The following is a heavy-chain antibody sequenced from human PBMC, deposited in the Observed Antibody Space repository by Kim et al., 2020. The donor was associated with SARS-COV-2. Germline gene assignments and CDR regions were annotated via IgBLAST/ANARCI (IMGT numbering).Heavy chain of an antibody. CDR1: GFTFSNHA. J-gene: IGHJ4*01. D-gene: IGHD1-26*01. CDR3: AKWPYSGSQCFD. V-gene: IGHV3-23*03. CDR2: IYSDGSTT. Sequence: GGSLRLSCAASGFTFSNHAMSWVRQAPGKGLEWVAFIYSDGSTTYYADSVKGRFTISRDDSKNSLYLQMNSLRAEDTAVYYCAKWPYSGSQCFD.